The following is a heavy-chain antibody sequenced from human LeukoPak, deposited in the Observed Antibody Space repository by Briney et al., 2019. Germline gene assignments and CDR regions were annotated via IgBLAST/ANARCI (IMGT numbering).Heavy chain of an antibody. J-gene: IGHJ4*02. V-gene: IGHV4-61*01. CDR3: ARGGDTRDGFIFDY. CDR1: GGSISRGSYY. Sequence: SETLSLTCTVSGGSISRGSYYWSWIRQPPGKGLEWIGYIYYSGSTNYNPSLKSRVTISVDTSKNQFSLKLSSVTAADTAVYYCARGGDTRDGFIFDYWGQGTLVTVSS. D-gene: IGHD5-24*01. CDR2: IYYSGST.